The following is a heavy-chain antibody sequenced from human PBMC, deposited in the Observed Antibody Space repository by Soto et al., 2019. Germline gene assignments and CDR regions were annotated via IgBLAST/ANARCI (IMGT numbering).Heavy chain of an antibody. V-gene: IGHV3-30*18. Sequence: GGSQRLSCAASGFTFSSTCMHWVRQAPGKGLEWVAMISHDGGEKYYADSVKGRFTISRDNSKNTLYLQMNSLRAEDTAVYYCAKTILARNLYGRRSAGAFDIWGQGTMVTVSS. CDR1: GFTFSSTC. CDR2: ISHDGGEK. J-gene: IGHJ3*02. CDR3: AKTILARNLYGRRSAGAFDI. D-gene: IGHD3-9*01.